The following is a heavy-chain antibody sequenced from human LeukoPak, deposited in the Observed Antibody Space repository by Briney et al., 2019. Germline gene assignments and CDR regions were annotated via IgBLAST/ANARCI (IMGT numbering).Heavy chain of an antibody. CDR3: ASLARGVIKGDY. V-gene: IGHV1-69*02. Sequence: ASVKVSCKASGYTFTVYYIHWLRQAPGQGLEWKGRIIPILGIANYAQKFQGRVTITADKSTSTAYMELSSLRSEDTAVYYCASLARGVIKGDYWGQGTLVTVSS. CDR2: IIPILGIA. D-gene: IGHD3-10*01. CDR1: GYTFTVYY. J-gene: IGHJ4*02.